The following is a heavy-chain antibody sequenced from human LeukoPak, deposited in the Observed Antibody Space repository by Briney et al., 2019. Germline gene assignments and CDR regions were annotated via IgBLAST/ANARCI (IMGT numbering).Heavy chain of an antibody. V-gene: IGHV4-4*02. D-gene: IGHD2-2*01. J-gene: IGHJ4*02. Sequence: PSGTLSLTCAVSGGSISSSNWWSWVRPPPGKGLEWIGEIYHSGSTNYNPSLKSRVTISVDKSKNQFSLKLSSVTAADTAVYYCARRIVVVPAAPLDYWGQGTLVTVSS. CDR3: ARRIVVVPAAPLDY. CDR2: IYHSGST. CDR1: GGSISSSNW.